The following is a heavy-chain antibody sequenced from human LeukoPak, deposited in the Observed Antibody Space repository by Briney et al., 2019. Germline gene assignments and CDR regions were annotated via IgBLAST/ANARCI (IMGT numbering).Heavy chain of an antibody. Sequence: PGGSLRLSCEASEFAFSTYNMNWVRQAPGKGLEWVSYISTGSSTTYYADSVRGRFTISRDNSKNTLYLQMNSLRAEDTAVYYCAREQGGYWGQGTLVTVSS. V-gene: IGHV3-48*01. CDR2: ISTGSSTT. J-gene: IGHJ4*02. D-gene: IGHD3-16*01. CDR1: EFAFSTYN. CDR3: AREQGGY.